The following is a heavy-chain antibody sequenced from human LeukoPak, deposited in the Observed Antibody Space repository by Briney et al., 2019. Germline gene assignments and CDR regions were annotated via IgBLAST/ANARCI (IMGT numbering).Heavy chain of an antibody. CDR1: GFTFSSYS. D-gene: IGHD3-10*01. CDR3: ARKGSGTPDY. V-gene: IGHV3-48*01. J-gene: IGHJ4*02. CDR2: ITSTASAI. Sequence: GGSLRLSCAASGFTFSSYSVNWVRQAPGKGLEWVSHITSTASAIYYADSVRGRFTMSRDNARNTVYLQMNSLRVEDTAVYYCARKGSGTPDYWGQGTLVTVSS.